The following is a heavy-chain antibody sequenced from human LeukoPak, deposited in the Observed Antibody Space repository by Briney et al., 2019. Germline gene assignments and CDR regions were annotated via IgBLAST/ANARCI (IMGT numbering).Heavy chain of an antibody. J-gene: IGHJ4*02. CDR3: AKDGRSWNFDY. V-gene: IGHV3-53*05. CDR1: GFTVSSNY. Sequence: GSLRLSCAASGFTVSSNYMSWVRQAPGKGLEWVSVIYSGGSTYYADSVKGRFTISRDTSKNTLYLQMNSLRAEDTAVYYCAKDGRSWNFDYWGQGTLVTVSS. D-gene: IGHD6-6*01. CDR2: IYSGGST.